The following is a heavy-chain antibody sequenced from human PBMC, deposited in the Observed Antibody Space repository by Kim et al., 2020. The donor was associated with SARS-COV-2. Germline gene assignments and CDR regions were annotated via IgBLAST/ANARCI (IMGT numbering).Heavy chain of an antibody. Sequence: IYYSDSVKGRFTVSRDDANQSLFLQMNSLTEEDTAVYFRTREGIGGIAFDLWGQGTTVTVSS. CDR3: TREGIGGIAFDL. D-gene: IGHD3-10*01. V-gene: IGHV3-48*02. CDR2: I. J-gene: IGHJ3*01.